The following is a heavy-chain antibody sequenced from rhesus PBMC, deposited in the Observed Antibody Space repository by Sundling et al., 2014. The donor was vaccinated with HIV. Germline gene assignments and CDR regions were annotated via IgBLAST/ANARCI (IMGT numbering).Heavy chain of an antibody. Sequence: QVQLQESGPAVVKPSETLSLTCAVSGGSISSHNWWSWIRQSPGKGLEWIGSIYGSSGSTEYNPSVKSRVTISKDTSKNQFSLKLTSVTAADTAVYFCAQIGVVNDFDHWGQGVLVTVSS. CDR2: IYGSSGST. D-gene: IGHD3-16*01. CDR3: AQIGVVNDFDH. V-gene: IGHV4-93*01. CDR1: GGSISSHNW. J-gene: IGHJ4*01.